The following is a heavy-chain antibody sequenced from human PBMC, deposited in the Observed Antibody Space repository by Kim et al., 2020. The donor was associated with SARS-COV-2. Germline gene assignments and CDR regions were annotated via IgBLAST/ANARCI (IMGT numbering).Heavy chain of an antibody. D-gene: IGHD3-10*01. J-gene: IGHJ4*02. CDR3: ARDSVDSGSYLDY. V-gene: IGHV3-30*01. Sequence: YYADSVKGRCNISRDNSKYTVYLQMNSLRLEDTALYYCARDSVDSGSYLDYWGQGTPVTVSS.